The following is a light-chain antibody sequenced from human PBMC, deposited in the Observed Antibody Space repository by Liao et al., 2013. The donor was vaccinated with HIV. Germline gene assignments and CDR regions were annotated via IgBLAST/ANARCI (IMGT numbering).Light chain of an antibody. CDR1: NIGSKS. CDR2: KDS. Sequence: SFVLTQPPSVSVAPGKTASITCGGSNIGSKSVHWYQQKPGQSPVLVIYKDSKRPSGIPERFSGSQSGNTATLTISGVETGDEADYFCQVWDHSSDQGVFGGGTKLTVL. CDR3: QVWDHSSDQGV. V-gene: IGLV3-21*04. J-gene: IGLJ3*02.